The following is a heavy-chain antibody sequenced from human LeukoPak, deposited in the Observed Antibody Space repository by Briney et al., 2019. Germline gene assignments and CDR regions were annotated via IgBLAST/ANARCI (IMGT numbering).Heavy chain of an antibody. CDR1: GGSFSGYY. CDR3: AERGSGWYFHN. CDR2: INHSGST. Sequence: SETLSLTCAVYGGSFSGYYWSWIRQPPGKGLEWIGEINHSGSTNYNPSLKSRVTISVDTSKNQFSLKLSSVIAADTAVYYCAERGSGWYFHNWGQGTLVTVSS. D-gene: IGHD6-19*01. V-gene: IGHV4-34*01. J-gene: IGHJ4*02.